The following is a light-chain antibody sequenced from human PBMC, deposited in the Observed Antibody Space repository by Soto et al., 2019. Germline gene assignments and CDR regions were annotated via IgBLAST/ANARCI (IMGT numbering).Light chain of an antibody. J-gene: IGKJ2*01. CDR2: GAS. Sequence: EIVLTQSPGTLSLSPGERATLSCMASQSISSNLAWHQQKPGQAPRLLIYGASTRATGVPARFSGSGSGTEFTLTISSLQSEDFAVYYCQQYNTWPPYTFGQGTKVDIK. CDR3: QQYNTWPPYT. V-gene: IGKV3-15*01. CDR1: QSISSN.